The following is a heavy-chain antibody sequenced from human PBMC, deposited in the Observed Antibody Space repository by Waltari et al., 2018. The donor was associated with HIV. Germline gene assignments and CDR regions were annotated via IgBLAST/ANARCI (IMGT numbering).Heavy chain of an antibody. Sequence: EVQLIESGGGLVQSGGSLRLSCAASGFTFTNYWMSWVRQTPGKGLEWGAYKKDDGSEKYYMGSVKGRFTISRDNAKNSMFLQMNSLRAEDTAVYYCARIGTFPHNYAIDFWGQGTTVTVSS. CDR3: ARIGTFPHNYAIDF. CDR1: GFTFTNYW. V-gene: IGHV3-7*01. D-gene: IGHD1-26*01. CDR2: KKDDGSEK. J-gene: IGHJ6*02.